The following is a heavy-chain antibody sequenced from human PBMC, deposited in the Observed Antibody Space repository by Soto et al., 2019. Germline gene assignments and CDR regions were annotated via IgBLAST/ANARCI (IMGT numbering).Heavy chain of an antibody. V-gene: IGHV4-34*09. Sequence: SETLSLTCAFYGGSFSDYSWTLIRQPPGKGLEWIGEINHSGSTYYNPSLKSRVTISVDTSKNQFSLKLSSVTAADTAVYYCARSGYSYGPNPLLYWGQGTLVTSPQ. J-gene: IGHJ4*02. D-gene: IGHD5-18*01. CDR1: GGSFSDYS. CDR3: ARSGYSYGPNPLLY. CDR2: INHSGST.